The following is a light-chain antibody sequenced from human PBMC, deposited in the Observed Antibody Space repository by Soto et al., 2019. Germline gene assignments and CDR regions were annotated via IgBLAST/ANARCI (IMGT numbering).Light chain of an antibody. Sequence: EIVLTQSPGTLSLSPGERATLSCRASQSVSSSYLAWYQQKPGQAPRLLIYGTSSRATAIPDRFSGSGSGTDFTLTISRLEPEDFAVYYCQQDGSSAWTFCQGTKVEIK. J-gene: IGKJ1*01. V-gene: IGKV3-20*01. CDR1: QSVSSSY. CDR3: QQDGSSAWT. CDR2: GTS.